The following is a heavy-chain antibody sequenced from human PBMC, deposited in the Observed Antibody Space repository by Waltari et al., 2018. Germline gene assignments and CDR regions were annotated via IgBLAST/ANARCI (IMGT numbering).Heavy chain of an antibody. D-gene: IGHD3-22*01. V-gene: IGHV3-23*01. CDR2: ISGSGGST. CDR3: AKSIYDSSGYYYEVDAFDI. Sequence: EVQLLESGGGLVQPGGSLRLSCAASGFTFSSYAMSWVRQAPGKGLEWVSAISGSGGSTYYADSVKGRFTISRDNSKNTLYLQMNSLRAEDTAVYYCAKSIYDSSGYYYEVDAFDIWGQGTMVTVSS. J-gene: IGHJ3*02. CDR1: GFTFSSYA.